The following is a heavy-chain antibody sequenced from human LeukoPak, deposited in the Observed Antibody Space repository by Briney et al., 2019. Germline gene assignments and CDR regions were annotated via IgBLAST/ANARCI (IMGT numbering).Heavy chain of an antibody. CDR2: IDAGNGRT. V-gene: IGHV1-3*03. D-gene: IGHD4-17*01. CDR1: GYDFTKYA. CDR3: ARGIWSTTATAYYLDY. Sequence: ASVKVSCKASGYDFTKYAVQWVRQAPGQRLEWMGWIDAGNGRTKYSQDFQGRVTITRDTSARIAYMELSSLTSDDMSVYYCARGIWSTTATAYYLDYWGQGTLVTVSS. J-gene: IGHJ4*02.